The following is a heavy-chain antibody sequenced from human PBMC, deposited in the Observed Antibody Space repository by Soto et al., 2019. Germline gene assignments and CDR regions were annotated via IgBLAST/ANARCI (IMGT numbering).Heavy chain of an antibody. V-gene: IGHV3-30-3*01. J-gene: IGHJ4*02. CDR2: ISYNASNK. CDR3: ATKYYYDSSGSIGY. Sequence: QVPLVESGGGVVQPGRSLRLSCAASGFTFSDYAMHWVRQAPGKGLEWVAVISYNASNKYYADSVKGRFTISRDNSKNTLYLQMNSLRAEDTAVYYCATKYYYDSSGSIGYWGQGTLVTVSS. D-gene: IGHD3-22*01. CDR1: GFTFSDYA.